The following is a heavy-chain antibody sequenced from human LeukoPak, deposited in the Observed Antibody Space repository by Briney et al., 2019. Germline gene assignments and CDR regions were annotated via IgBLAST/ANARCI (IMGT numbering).Heavy chain of an antibody. J-gene: IGHJ5*02. D-gene: IGHD2-15*01. CDR2: ISTSSSYI. Sequence: PGGSLRLSCTASGFTFSSYSMNWVRQAPGKGLEWVSSISTSSSYIYYADSVKGRFTISRDNARNSLYLQMNTLRAEDTAVYSCARGADGVSSNSRGWFDPWGQGTLVAVSS. V-gene: IGHV3-21*01. CDR1: GFTFSSYS. CDR3: ARGADGVSSNSRGWFDP.